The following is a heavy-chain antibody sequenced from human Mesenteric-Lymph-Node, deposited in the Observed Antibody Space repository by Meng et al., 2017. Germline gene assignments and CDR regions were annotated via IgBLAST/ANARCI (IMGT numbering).Heavy chain of an antibody. J-gene: IGHJ2*01. CDR2: IYYSGST. V-gene: IGHV4-31*03. CDR3: ASLYGDSSVWYLDL. D-gene: IGHD4-17*01. Sequence: QVQLQESGPGLVNPYPTLSLTCTVSGGSSSSGNHYWSWIRQHPGKGLEYIGYIYYSGSTYYNPSLKSRVIISVDTSKNQFSLRLNSVTAADTAVYYCASLYGDSSVWYLDLWGRGTLVTVSS. CDR1: GGSSSSGNHY.